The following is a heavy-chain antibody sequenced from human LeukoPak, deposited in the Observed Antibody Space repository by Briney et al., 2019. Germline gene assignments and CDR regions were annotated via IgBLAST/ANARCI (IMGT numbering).Heavy chain of an antibody. D-gene: IGHD3-3*01. CDR2: ISAYNGNT. CDR3: ARGPFGVVEPHLNNWFDP. CDR1: GGTFSSYA. V-gene: IGHV1-18*01. Sequence: ASVKVSCKASGGTFSSYAISWVRQAPGQGLEWMGWISAYNGNTNYAQKLQGRVTMTTDTSTSTAYMELRSLRSDDTAVYYCARGPFGVVEPHLNNWFDPWGQGTLVTVSS. J-gene: IGHJ5*02.